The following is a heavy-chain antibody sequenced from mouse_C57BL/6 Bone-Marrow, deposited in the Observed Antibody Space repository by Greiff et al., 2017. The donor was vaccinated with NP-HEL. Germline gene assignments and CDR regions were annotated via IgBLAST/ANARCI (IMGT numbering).Heavy chain of an antibody. CDR3: ASRGTAQATIAY. CDR2: IDPSDSYT. J-gene: IGHJ3*01. V-gene: IGHV1-59*01. D-gene: IGHD3-2*02. CDR1: GYTFTSYW. Sequence: VQLQQSGAELVRPGTSVKLSCKASGYTFTSYWMHWVKQRPGQGLEWIGVIDPSDSYTNYNQKFKGKATLTVDTSSSTAYMQLSSLTSEDSAVYYCASRGTAQATIAYWGQGTLVTVSA.